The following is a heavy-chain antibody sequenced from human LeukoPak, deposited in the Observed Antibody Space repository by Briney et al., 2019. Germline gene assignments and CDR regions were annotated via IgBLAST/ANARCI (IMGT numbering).Heavy chain of an antibody. CDR2: ISDSSAM. V-gene: IGHV3-48*01. CDR3: ARDGGYSGYDADC. CDR1: GFTFSTYS. D-gene: IGHD5-12*01. J-gene: IGHJ4*02. Sequence: GGSLRLSCAASGFTFSTYSMKWVRQAPGKGLEWVSYISDSSAMYYADSVRGRFTISRENDKNSLFLQMNSLRAEDTAVYYCARDGGYSGYDADCWGQGTLVTVAS.